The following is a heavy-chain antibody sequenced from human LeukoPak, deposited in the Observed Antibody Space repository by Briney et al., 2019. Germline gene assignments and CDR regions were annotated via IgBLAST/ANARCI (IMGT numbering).Heavy chain of an antibody. D-gene: IGHD3-9*01. Sequence: QPGGSLRLSCAASGFTFSSYAMSWVRQAPGKGLEWVSAISGSGGSTYYADSVKGRFTISRDNSKNTLYLQMNSLRAEDTAVYYCANDYDILTGIDYWGQGTLVTVSS. V-gene: IGHV3-23*01. CDR2: ISGSGGST. J-gene: IGHJ4*02. CDR3: ANDYDILTGIDY. CDR1: GFTFSSYA.